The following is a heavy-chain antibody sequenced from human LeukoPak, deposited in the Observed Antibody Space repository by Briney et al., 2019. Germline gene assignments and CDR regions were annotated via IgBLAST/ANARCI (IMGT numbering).Heavy chain of an antibody. V-gene: IGHV3-21*06. CDR1: GFTFSSYE. J-gene: IGHJ3*02. CDR3: ARGRSITLLRGVAMSDGFDI. D-gene: IGHD3-10*01. CDR2: TDTSGRYV. Sequence: GRSLRLSCAASGFTFSSYEMNWVRQAPGKGLEWVSFTDTSGRYVYYGDSVKGRFTISRDNAKNLLFLQMNGLRAEDTALYYCARGRSITLLRGVAMSDGFDIWGQGAMVAVSS.